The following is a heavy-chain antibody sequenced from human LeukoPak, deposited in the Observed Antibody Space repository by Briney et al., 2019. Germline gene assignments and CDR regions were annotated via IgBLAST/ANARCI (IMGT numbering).Heavy chain of an antibody. V-gene: IGHV1-69*04. J-gene: IGHJ5*02. CDR2: IIPIFGIA. Sequence: ASVKVSCKASGGTFSSYAISWVRQAPGQGLEWMGRIIPIFGIANYAQKFQGRVTITADKSTSTAYMELSSLRSEDTAVYYCAREIGSITIFGVVTHLNWLDPWGQGTLVTVSS. CDR3: AREIGSITIFGVVTHLNWLDP. CDR1: GGTFSSYA. D-gene: IGHD3-3*01.